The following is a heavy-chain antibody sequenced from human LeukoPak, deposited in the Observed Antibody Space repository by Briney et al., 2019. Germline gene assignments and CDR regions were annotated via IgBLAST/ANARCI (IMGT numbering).Heavy chain of an antibody. CDR1: GFTFYDYG. J-gene: IGHJ4*02. CDR3: ARDIMGATSDY. Sequence: GGSLRLSCAASGFTFYDYGMSWVRQAPGKGLEWVSGINWNGGSTGYADSVKGRFTISRDNSKNTLYLQMNSLRAEDTAVYYCARDIMGATSDYWGQGTLVTVSS. V-gene: IGHV3-20*04. D-gene: IGHD1-26*01. CDR2: INWNGGST.